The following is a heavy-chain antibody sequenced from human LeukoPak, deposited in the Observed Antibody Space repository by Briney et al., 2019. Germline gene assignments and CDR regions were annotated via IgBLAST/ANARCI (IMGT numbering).Heavy chain of an antibody. V-gene: IGHV3-21*01. J-gene: IGHJ4*02. CDR1: GFTFRSYN. Sequence: GGSLRLSCAASGFTFRSYNMNWVRQAPGKRPEWVSSISSSSSYIYYADSVKGRFTISRDNAKNSLYLQMNSLRAEDTALYYCARGASRADYWGQGTLITVSS. CDR3: ARGASRADY. CDR2: ISSSSSYI.